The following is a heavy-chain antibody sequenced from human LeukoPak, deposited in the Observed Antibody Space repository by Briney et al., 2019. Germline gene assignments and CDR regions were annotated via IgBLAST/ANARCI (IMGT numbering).Heavy chain of an antibody. J-gene: IGHJ4*02. V-gene: IGHV1-46*01. CDR1: GYTFTSYY. D-gene: IGHD3-10*01. CDR2: INPSGGST. Sequence: ASVKVSRKASGYTFTSYYMHWVRQAPGQGLEWMGIINPSGGSTSYAQKFQGRVTMTRDMSTSTVYMELSSLRSEDTAVYYCARWGRSRFGESTPDYWGQGTLVTVSS. CDR3: ARWGRSRFGESTPDY.